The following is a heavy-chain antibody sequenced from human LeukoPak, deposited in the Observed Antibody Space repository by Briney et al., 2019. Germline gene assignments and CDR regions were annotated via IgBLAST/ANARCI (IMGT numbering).Heavy chain of an antibody. Sequence: SETLSLTCTLSGGSISSYYWSWIRHPPGKGLEWIGYIYYSGSTNYNPPLKSRVTISENTSKNQFSLKLSSVTAADTAVYYCARYSSGFGVDYWGQRTRVTVST. CDR1: GGSISSYY. J-gene: IGHJ4*02. CDR2: IYYSGST. D-gene: IGHD6-25*01. CDR3: ARYSSGFGVDY. V-gene: IGHV4-59*01.